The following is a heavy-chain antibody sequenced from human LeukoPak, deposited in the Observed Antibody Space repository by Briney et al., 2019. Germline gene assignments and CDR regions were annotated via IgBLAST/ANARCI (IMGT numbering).Heavy chain of an antibody. D-gene: IGHD3-16*01. CDR3: AKDNRNRGYYYMDV. V-gene: IGHV3-43*01. Sequence: GSLRLSCAASGFTFDDYTMHWVRQAPGKGLEWVSLISWDGGSTYHADSVKGRFTISRDNSKNSLYLQMNSLRTEDTALYYCAKDNRNRGYYYMDVWGKGTTVTVSS. J-gene: IGHJ6*03. CDR1: GFTFDDYT. CDR2: ISWDGGST.